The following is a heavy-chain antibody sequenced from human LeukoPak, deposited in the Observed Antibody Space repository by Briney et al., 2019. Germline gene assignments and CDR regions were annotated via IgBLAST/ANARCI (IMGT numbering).Heavy chain of an antibody. Sequence: GGSLRLSCAASGFTFSSYSMNWVRQAPGKGLEWVSSISSSSSYIYYADSVKGRFTISRDNAKNSLYLQMNSLRAEDTAVYYCARSGYQLPEDAFDIWGQGTMVTVSS. J-gene: IGHJ3*02. D-gene: IGHD2-2*01. CDR2: ISSSSSYI. CDR3: ARSGYQLPEDAFDI. V-gene: IGHV3-21*01. CDR1: GFTFSSYS.